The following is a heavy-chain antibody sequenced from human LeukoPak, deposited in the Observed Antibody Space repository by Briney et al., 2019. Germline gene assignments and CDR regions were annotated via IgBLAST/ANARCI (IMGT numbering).Heavy chain of an antibody. D-gene: IGHD5-18*01. CDR1: GGSFSGYY. J-gene: IGHJ4*02. Sequence: SETLSLTCAVYGGSFSGYYWSWIRQPPGKGLEWIGEINHSGSTNYNPSLKSRVTISVDKSKNQFSLKLSSVTAADTAVYYCARDELGIHLPVWGQGTLVTVSS. CDR2: INHSGST. V-gene: IGHV4-34*01. CDR3: ARDELGIHLPV.